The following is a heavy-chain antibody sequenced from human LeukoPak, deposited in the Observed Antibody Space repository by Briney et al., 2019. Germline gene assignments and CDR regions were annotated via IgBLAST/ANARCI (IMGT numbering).Heavy chain of an antibody. J-gene: IGHJ3*02. CDR1: GFTFSSYA. Sequence: QPGGSLRLSCAASGFTFSSYAMTWVRQAPGKGLEWVSSISGSGGSTYYADSVKGRFTISRDNSKNTLYLQMNSLRVEDTAVYRCAKDYVGVVPDAFDIWGQGTMVTVSS. CDR2: ISGSGGST. D-gene: IGHD2-8*01. V-gene: IGHV3-23*01. CDR3: AKDYVGVVPDAFDI.